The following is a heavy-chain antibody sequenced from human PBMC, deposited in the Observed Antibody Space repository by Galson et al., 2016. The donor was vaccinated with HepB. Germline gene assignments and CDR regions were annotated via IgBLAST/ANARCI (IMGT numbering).Heavy chain of an antibody. CDR3: ARDGDSSGYYSSSAFDI. J-gene: IGHJ3*02. CDR2: INPSGGST. Sequence: VKVSCKASGYTFTTYYMHWVRQAPGQGLEWMGIINPSGGSTSYAQKFQGRVTMTRDTSTSTVYMELSSLRSEDTAVYYCARDGDSSGYYSSSAFDIWGQGTMVTVSS. V-gene: IGHV1-46*01. D-gene: IGHD3-22*01. CDR1: GYTFTTYY.